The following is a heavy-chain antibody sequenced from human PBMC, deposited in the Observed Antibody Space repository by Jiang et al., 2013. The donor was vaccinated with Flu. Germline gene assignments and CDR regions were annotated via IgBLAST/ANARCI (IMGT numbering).Heavy chain of an antibody. J-gene: IGHJ4*02. CDR2: IYPYDSDI. V-gene: IGHV5-51*01. CDR1: GYTFNTYW. CDR3: ARRHYCGSTSCYGEYYFDY. D-gene: IGHD2-2*01. Sequence: KKPGESLKISCKGSGYTFNTYWIGWVRQMPGKGLELMGIIYPYDSDIRYSPSFQGQVTISADKSISTAYLQWTSLKASDTAIYYCARRHYCGSTSCYGEYYFDYWGQGTLVTVSS.